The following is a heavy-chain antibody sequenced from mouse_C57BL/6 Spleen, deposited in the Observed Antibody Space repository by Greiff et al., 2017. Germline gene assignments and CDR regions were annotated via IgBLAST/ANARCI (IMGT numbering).Heavy chain of an antibody. V-gene: IGHV10-1*01. CDR1: GFSFNTYA. Sequence: EVQGVESGGGLVQPKGSLKLSCAASGFSFNTYAMNWVRQAPGKGLEWVARIRSKSNNYATYYADSVKDRFTISRDDSESMLYLQMNNLKTEDTAMYYCVRQAYYSPYYAMDYWGQGTSVTVSS. D-gene: IGHD2-12*01. CDR2: IRSKSNNYAT. J-gene: IGHJ4*01. CDR3: VRQAYYSPYYAMDY.